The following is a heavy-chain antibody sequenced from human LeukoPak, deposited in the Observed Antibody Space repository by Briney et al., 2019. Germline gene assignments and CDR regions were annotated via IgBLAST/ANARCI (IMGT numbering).Heavy chain of an antibody. V-gene: IGHV3-30*02. CDR3: ASLYGSGPKWSDP. CDR1: GFTFSSYG. J-gene: IGHJ5*02. Sequence: PGGSLKLPCAPSGFTFSSYGMYWAPKAPAKGLEGVAFIRYDGSNKYYADSVKGRFTISRDNAKNSLYLQMNSLRAEDTAVYYCASLYGSGPKWSDPWGQGTLVTVSS. CDR2: IRYDGSNK. D-gene: IGHD3-10*01.